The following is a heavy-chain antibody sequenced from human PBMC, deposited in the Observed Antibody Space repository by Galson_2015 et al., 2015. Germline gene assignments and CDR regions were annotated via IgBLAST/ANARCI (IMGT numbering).Heavy chain of an antibody. Sequence: SLRLSCAASGFTFSSYGMHWVRQAPGKGLEWVAVISYDGSNKYYADSVKGRFTISRDNSKNTLYLQMNSLRAEDTAVYYCARDAYYYDSSGTFDYGGQGTLVTVSP. CDR1: GFTFSSYG. CDR2: ISYDGSNK. CDR3: ARDAYYYDSSGTFDY. D-gene: IGHD3-22*01. J-gene: IGHJ4*02. V-gene: IGHV3-30*03.